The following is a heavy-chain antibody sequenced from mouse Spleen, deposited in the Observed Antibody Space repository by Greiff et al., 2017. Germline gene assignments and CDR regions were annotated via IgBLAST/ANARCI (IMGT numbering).Heavy chain of an antibody. V-gene: IGHV1-59*01. J-gene: IGHJ3*01. D-gene: IGHD5-5*01. CDR2: IDPSDSYT. Sequence: QVQLQQPGAELVRPGTSVKLSCKASGYTFTSYWMHWVKQRPGQGLEWIGVIDPSDSYTNYNQKFKGKATLTVDTSSSTAYMQLSSLTSEDSAVYYCARRDYPEKYWGQGTLVTVSA. CDR1: GYTFTSYW. CDR3: ARRDYPEKY.